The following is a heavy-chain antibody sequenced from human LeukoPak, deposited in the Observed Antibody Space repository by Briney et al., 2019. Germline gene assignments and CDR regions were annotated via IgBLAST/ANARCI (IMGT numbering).Heavy chain of an antibody. CDR2: IIASSGST. CDR3: AKGAYDYIEMGYFDY. Sequence: GGSLRLSCAASGLTFTNYTMNWVRQAPGKGLEWVSLIIASSGSTFYADSVKGRFTISRDNSKNTLYLQMNSLRAEDTAVYYCAKGAYDYIEMGYFDYWGQGTLVTVSS. CDR1: GLTFTNYT. J-gene: IGHJ4*02. D-gene: IGHD5-12*01. V-gene: IGHV3-23*01.